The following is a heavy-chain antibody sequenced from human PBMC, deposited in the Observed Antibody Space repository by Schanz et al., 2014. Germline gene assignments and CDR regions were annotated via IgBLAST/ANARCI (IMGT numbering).Heavy chain of an antibody. CDR1: GGSIRTYF. V-gene: IGHV4-59*08. J-gene: IGHJ5*02. CDR2: IYYSGST. Sequence: QVQLQESGPGLVKPSETLSLTCSVSGGSIRTYFWAWIRQPPGKGLEWIGFIYYSGSTNYNPSLKSGVTISVDMTKTQFPLNLTSVSAADTGVYYCARQYSGWSRFDPWGQGIRVTVSS. CDR3: ARQYSGWSRFDP. D-gene: IGHD6-19*01.